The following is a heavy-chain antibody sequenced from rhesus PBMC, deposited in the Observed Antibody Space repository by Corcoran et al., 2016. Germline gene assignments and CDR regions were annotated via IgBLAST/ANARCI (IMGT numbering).Heavy chain of an antibody. CDR3: ANIPHDIQGDY. D-gene: IGHD3-3*01. CDR2: IISGGGST. Sequence: EVQLVETGGGLVQPGGSLRLSCAASGFTFSSYAMQWVRQAPGRGLEWISAIISGGGSTYTADSVKGRFTISRDNSKNTLSLQMNSLRAEDTAVYYCANIPHDIQGDYWGQGVLVTVSS. CDR1: GFTFSSYA. V-gene: IGHV3S5*01. J-gene: IGHJ4*01.